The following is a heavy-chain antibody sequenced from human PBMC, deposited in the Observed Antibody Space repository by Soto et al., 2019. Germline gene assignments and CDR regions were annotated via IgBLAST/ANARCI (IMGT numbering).Heavy chain of an antibody. CDR2: ISYDGSNK. CDR1: GFTFSSYG. CDR3: AKCRPAYCGGDCYFWYFDL. Sequence: QVQLVESGGGVVQPGRSLRLSCAASGFTFSSYGMHWVRQAPGKGLEWVAVISYDGSNKYYADSVKGRFTISRDNSKNTLYLQMNSLRAEDTAVYYCAKCRPAYCGGDCYFWYFDLWGRGTLVTVSS. J-gene: IGHJ2*01. D-gene: IGHD2-21*02. V-gene: IGHV3-30*18.